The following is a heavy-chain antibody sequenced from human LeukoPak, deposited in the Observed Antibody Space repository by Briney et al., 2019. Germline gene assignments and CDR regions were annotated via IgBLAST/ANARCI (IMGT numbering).Heavy chain of an antibody. J-gene: IGHJ4*02. CDR3: AVLSGSSWYEPFDY. CDR1: GGSISSYY. V-gene: IGHV4-59*01. CDR2: IYYSGST. Sequence: SETLSLTCTVSGGSISSYYWSWIRQPPGKGLEWIGYIYYSGSTNYNPSLKSRVTISVDTSKHQFSLKLSSVTAADTAVYYCAVLSGSSWYEPFDYWGQGNLVTVSS. D-gene: IGHD6-13*01.